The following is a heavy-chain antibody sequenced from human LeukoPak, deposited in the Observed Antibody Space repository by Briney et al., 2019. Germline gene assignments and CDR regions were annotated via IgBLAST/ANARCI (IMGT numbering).Heavy chain of an antibody. V-gene: IGHV4-34*01. CDR1: GGSFSGYY. CDR3: ARGSDSSGWGYWYFDL. Sequence: SETLSLTCAVYGGSFSGYYWSWIRQPPGKGLEWIGEINHSGSTNYNPSLKSRVTISVDTSKNQFSLKLSSVTAADTAVYYCARGSDSSGWGYWYFDLWGRGTLVTVPS. D-gene: IGHD6-19*01. J-gene: IGHJ2*01. CDR2: INHSGST.